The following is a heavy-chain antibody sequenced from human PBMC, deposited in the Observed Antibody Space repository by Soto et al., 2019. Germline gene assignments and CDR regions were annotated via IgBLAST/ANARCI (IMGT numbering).Heavy chain of an antibody. V-gene: IGHV3-23*01. J-gene: IGHJ4*02. CDR1: GFTFSSYA. D-gene: IGHD2-8*02. CDR3: AKDSGYLALVVSYCDY. CDR2: ISGSGGST. Sequence: GGSLRLSCAASGFTFSSYAMSWVRQAPGKGLEWVSAISGSGGSTYYADSVKGRFTISRDNSKNTLYLQMNSLRAEDTAVYYCAKDSGYLALVVSYCDYWGQGTLGTVSA.